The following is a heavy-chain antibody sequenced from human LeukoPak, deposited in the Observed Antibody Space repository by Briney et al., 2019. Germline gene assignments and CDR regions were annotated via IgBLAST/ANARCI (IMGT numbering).Heavy chain of an antibody. D-gene: IGHD3-3*01. CDR2: INPNSGGT. J-gene: IGHJ6*02. Sequence: ASVKVSCKASGYTFTGYYMHWVRQAPGQGLEWMGWINPNSGGTNYAQKFQGRVTMTRDTSISTAYMELSRLRSDDTAVYYCAGYFWSGEYYYYYYGMDVWGQGTTVTVSS. CDR1: GYTFTGYY. V-gene: IGHV1-2*02. CDR3: AGYFWSGEYYYYYYGMDV.